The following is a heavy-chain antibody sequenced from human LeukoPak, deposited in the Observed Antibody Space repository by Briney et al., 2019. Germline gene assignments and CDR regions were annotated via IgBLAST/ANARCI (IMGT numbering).Heavy chain of an antibody. Sequence: PGGSLRLSCAASGFTFSSYAMSWVRQAPGKGLEWVSAISGSGGSTYYADSVKGRFTISRDNSKNTLYLQMNSLRAEDTAVYYCAKALRDYGDYDLDYWGQGTLVTVSS. J-gene: IGHJ4*02. CDR1: GFTFSSYA. CDR3: AKALRDYGDYDLDY. CDR2: ISGSGGST. V-gene: IGHV3-23*01. D-gene: IGHD4-17*01.